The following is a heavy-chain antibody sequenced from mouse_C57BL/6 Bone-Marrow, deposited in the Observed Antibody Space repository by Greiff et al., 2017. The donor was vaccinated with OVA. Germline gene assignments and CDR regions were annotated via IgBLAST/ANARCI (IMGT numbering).Heavy chain of an antibody. D-gene: IGHD2-5*01. Sequence: VQLKESGAELVRPGTSVKMSCKASGYTFTNYWIGWAKQRPGHGLEWIGDIYPGGGYTNYNEKFKGKATLTADKSSSTAYMQFSSLTSEDSAIYYCARKGYSNYGYCDVWGTGTTVTVSS. CDR2: IYPGGGYT. CDR1: GYTFTNYW. V-gene: IGHV1-63*01. J-gene: IGHJ1*03. CDR3: ARKGYSNYGYCDV.